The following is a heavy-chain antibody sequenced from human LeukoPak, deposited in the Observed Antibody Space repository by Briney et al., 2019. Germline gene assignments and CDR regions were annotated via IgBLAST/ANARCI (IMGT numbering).Heavy chain of an antibody. CDR1: GGSFSSGDYS. CDR3: ASIKGDY. Sequence: SETLSLTCTVSGGSFSSGDYSWNWIRQPAGQGLEWIGRLFSSGTTNYNPSLKSRVTMSVDTSKNQFSLKLSSVTAADTAVYYCASIKGDYWGQGTLVTVSS. CDR2: LFSSGTT. J-gene: IGHJ4*02. V-gene: IGHV4-61*02.